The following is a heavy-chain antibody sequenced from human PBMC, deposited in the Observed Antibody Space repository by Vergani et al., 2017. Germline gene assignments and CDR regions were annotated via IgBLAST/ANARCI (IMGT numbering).Heavy chain of an antibody. CDR3: ARDFTETVWGSYPLDAFDI. J-gene: IGHJ3*02. D-gene: IGHD3-16*02. CDR1: GFTFSSYS. Sequence: EVQLVESGGGLVQPGGSLRLSCAASGFTFSSYSMNWVRQAPGKGLEWVSYISSSSRTIYYADSVKGRFTISRDNAKNSLYLQMNSLRAEDTSVYYCARDFTETVWGSYPLDAFDIWGQGTMVTVSS. V-gene: IGHV3-48*01. CDR2: ISSSSRTI.